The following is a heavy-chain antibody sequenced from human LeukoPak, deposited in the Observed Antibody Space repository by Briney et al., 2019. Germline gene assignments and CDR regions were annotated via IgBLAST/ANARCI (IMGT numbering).Heavy chain of an antibody. J-gene: IGHJ4*02. CDR2: IYYSGST. D-gene: IGHD6-13*01. Sequence: SETLSLTCSVSGGSISSSSYYWGWIRQPPGKGLEWIGSIYYSGSTYYNPSLKSRVTISVDTSKNQFSLKLSSVTAADTAVYYCAVSSIAAAGNFDYWGQGTLVTVS. V-gene: IGHV4-39*01. CDR3: AVSSIAAAGNFDY. CDR1: GGSISSSSYY.